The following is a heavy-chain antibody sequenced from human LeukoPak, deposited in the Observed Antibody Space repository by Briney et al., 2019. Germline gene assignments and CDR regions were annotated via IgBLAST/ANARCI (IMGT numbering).Heavy chain of an antibody. V-gene: IGHV4-39*07. CDR2: INHSGST. CDR1: GGSISSGDYY. Sequence: KPSETLSLTCTVSGGSISSGDYYWSWIRQPPGKGLEWIGEINHSGSTNYNPSLKSRVTISVDTSKNQFSLKLSSVTAADTAVYYCARTTVVVPAAYYTYYYYYMDVWGKGTTVTVSS. D-gene: IGHD2-2*01. J-gene: IGHJ6*03. CDR3: ARTTVVVPAAYYTYYYYYMDV.